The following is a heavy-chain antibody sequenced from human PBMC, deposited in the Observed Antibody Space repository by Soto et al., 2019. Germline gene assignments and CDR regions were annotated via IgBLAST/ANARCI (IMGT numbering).Heavy chain of an antibody. D-gene: IGHD3-16*02. CDR2: IYSSGSS. V-gene: IGHV4-31*03. J-gene: IGHJ5*02. Sequence: QVQLQESGPGLVQPSQTLSLTCTVSGGSISSVGYYWSWIRQHPGTGLEWIGYIYSSGSSYYNPSLKTRVAISVDTSNDQFSLKLSSVTAADTAVYYCARGLGELSEPWGQGILVTVSS. CDR3: ARGLGELSEP. CDR1: GGSISSVGYY.